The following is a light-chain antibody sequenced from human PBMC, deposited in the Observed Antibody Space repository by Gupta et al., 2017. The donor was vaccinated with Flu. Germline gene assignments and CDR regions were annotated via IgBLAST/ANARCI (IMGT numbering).Light chain of an antibody. J-gene: IGKJ3*01. CDR2: GAS. CDR1: QSVPANY. Sequence: EIMLTQSPDTLSLSPGERASLSCRASQSVPANYLAWYQQKPGQAPRLLIYGASSRATDIPDRFSGSGSGAXFTLTIXRLEPEDFAVYYCQQYGRSPETFGXGTKVDI. V-gene: IGKV3-20*01. CDR3: QQYGRSPET.